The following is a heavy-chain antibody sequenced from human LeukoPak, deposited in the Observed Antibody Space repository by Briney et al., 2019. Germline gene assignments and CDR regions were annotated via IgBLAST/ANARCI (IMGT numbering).Heavy chain of an antibody. CDR2: ISGSGGST. CDR1: GFTFSSYA. Sequence: GGSLRLSCAASGFTFSSYAMSWVRQAPGKGLEWVSTISGSGGSTNYADSAKGRFTISRDNSKNTLHLQMNSLRAEDTAVYHCAKDRGSGWGIDDWGQGTLVTVSS. D-gene: IGHD6-19*01. CDR3: AKDRGSGWGIDD. J-gene: IGHJ4*02. V-gene: IGHV3-23*01.